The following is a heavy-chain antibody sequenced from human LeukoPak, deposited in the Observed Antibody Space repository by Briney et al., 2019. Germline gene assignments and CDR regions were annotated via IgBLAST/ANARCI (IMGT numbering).Heavy chain of an antibody. V-gene: IGHV1-2*02. CDR3: ARAIVGGTTFFDY. J-gene: IGHJ4*02. Sequence: ASVKVSCTASGYTFTGYSIHWVRQAPGQGLEWMGWINPNSGDTNFAQKFQGRVTMTRDTSISTAYMELSRLGSDDTAVYYCARAIVGGTTFFDYWGQGTLVTVSS. CDR2: INPNSGDT. D-gene: IGHD1-26*01. CDR1: GYTFTGYS.